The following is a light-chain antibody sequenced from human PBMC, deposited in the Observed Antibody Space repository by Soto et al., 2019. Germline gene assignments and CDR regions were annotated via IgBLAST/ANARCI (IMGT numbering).Light chain of an antibody. CDR3: QQRSNWPPRIT. Sequence: PGERATLSCRASQSVDSYLVWYQQKPGQAPRLLIFGASNRATGIPARFSGSGSGTDFTLTINSLEPEDFAVYYCQQRSNWPPRITFGQGTRLEIK. V-gene: IGKV3-11*01. J-gene: IGKJ5*01. CDR1: QSVDSY. CDR2: GAS.